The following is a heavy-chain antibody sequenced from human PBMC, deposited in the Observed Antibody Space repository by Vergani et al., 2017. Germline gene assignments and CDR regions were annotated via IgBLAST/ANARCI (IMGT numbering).Heavy chain of an antibody. J-gene: IGHJ6*02. Sequence: QVQLQESGPGLVKPSQTLSLTCTVSGGSISSGGYYWSWTRQHPGKGLEWIGYIYYSGSTYYNPSLKSRVTISVDTSKNQFSLKLSSVTAADTAVYYCARDPKVRGVRGWGGMDVWGQGTTVTVSS. CDR3: ARDPKVRGVRGWGGMDV. D-gene: IGHD3-10*01. CDR2: IYYSGST. V-gene: IGHV4-31*03. CDR1: GGSISSGGYY.